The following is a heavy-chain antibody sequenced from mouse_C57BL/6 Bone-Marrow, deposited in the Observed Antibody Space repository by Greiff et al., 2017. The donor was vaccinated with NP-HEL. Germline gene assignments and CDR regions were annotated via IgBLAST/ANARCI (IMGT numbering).Heavy chain of an antibody. J-gene: IGHJ2*01. CDR3: ASSGDY. Sequence: EVQVVESGGDLVKPGGSLKLSCAASGFTFSSYGMSWVRQTPDKRLEWVATISSGGSYTYYPDSVQGRFTIARDNARNTLYLQRSSLKSEDTAMYYWASSGDYWGQGTTLTVSS. V-gene: IGHV5-6*01. CDR1: GFTFSSYG. CDR2: ISSGGSYT.